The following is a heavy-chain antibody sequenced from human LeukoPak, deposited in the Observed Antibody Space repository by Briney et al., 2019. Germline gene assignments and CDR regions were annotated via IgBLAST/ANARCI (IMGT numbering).Heavy chain of an antibody. CDR3: ARAPKGMTTVRYYYYYYMDV. CDR2: IYYSGST. CDR1: SGSITSGGYY. Sequence: SETLSLTCTVSSGSITSGGYYWNWIRQHPGKGLEWIGYIYYSGSTFYNPSLKSRVTMSVDTSKNQFSLKLSSVTAADTAVYYCARAPKGMTTVRYYYYYYMDVWGKGTTVTVSS. V-gene: IGHV4-31*03. D-gene: IGHD4-11*01. J-gene: IGHJ6*03.